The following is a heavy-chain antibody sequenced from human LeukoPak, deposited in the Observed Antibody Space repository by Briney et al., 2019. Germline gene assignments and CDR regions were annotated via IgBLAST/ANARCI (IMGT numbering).Heavy chain of an antibody. V-gene: IGHV3-7*03. CDR1: GFTFSSYW. J-gene: IGHJ4*02. Sequence: GGSLRLSCAASGFTFSSYWMSWVRQAPGKGLEWVANIKEDGSKKYYVDSVKGRFTISRDNAKNSLYLQMNSLRAEDTAVYYCARDRYSGSYPLDYWGQGTLVTVSS. D-gene: IGHD1-26*01. CDR3: ARDRYSGSYPLDY. CDR2: IKEDGSKK.